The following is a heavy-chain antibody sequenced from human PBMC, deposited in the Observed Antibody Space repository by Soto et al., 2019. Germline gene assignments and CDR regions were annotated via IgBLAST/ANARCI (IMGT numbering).Heavy chain of an antibody. CDR3: AIGVKYSSSWYGDAFDI. CDR1: GYTFTSYD. J-gene: IGHJ3*02. Sequence: ASVKVSCKASGYTFTSYDINWVRQATGQGLEWMGWINPNSGSTNYAQKFQGWVTMTRDTSISTAYMELSRLRSDDTAVYYCAIGVKYSSSWYGDAFDIWGQGTMVTVSS. CDR2: INPNSGST. V-gene: IGHV1-2*04. D-gene: IGHD6-13*01.